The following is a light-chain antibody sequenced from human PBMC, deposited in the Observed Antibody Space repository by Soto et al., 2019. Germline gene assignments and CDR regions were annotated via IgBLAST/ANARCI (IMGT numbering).Light chain of an antibody. CDR2: EVS. J-gene: IGLJ2*01. V-gene: IGLV2-14*01. CDR3: SSYTSSSTVV. Sequence: QSVLTRPASVSGSPGRSITSACTGTSSDVGGYNYVSWYQQHPGKAPKLMIYEVSNRPSGVSNRFSGSKSGNTASLTISGLQAEDEADYYCSSYTSSSTVVFGGGTKVTVL. CDR1: SSDVGGYNY.